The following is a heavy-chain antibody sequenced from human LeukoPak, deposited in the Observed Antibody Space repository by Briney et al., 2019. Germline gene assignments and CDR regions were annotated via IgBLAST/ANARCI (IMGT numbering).Heavy chain of an antibody. CDR2: MNPNSGNT. Sequence: ASVKVSCKASGYTFTSYDINWVQQATGQGLEWMGWMNPNSGNTGYAQKFQGRVTITRNTSISTAYMELSSLRSEDTAVYYCARGARIVGALSGFSDYWGQGTLVTVSS. J-gene: IGHJ4*02. D-gene: IGHD1-26*01. CDR1: GYTFTSYD. V-gene: IGHV1-8*03. CDR3: ARGARIVGALSGFSDY.